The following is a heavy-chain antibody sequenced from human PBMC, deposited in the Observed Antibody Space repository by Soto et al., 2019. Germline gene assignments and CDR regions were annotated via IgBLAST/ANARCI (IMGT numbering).Heavy chain of an antibody. J-gene: IGHJ4*02. CDR2: LYSGGST. CDR3: ARRYVDTVTAEGGHYDY. CDR1: GFTVSSNY. V-gene: IGHV3-53*01. Sequence: EVQLVESGGGLIQPGGSLRLSCVVSGFTVSSNYMSWVRQAPGKGLEWVSVLYSGGSTYYADSVKGRFTISRDNSKNTLYLQMNSLRVEDAAVYYCARRYVDTVTAEGGHYDYWGQGTLVTVSS. D-gene: IGHD5-18*01.